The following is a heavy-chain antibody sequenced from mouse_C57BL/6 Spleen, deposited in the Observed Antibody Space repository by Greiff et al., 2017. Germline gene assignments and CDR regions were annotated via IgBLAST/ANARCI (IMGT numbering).Heavy chain of an antibody. CDR3: ARRGYYYGSSWFAY. D-gene: IGHD1-1*01. J-gene: IGHJ3*01. CDR2: IDPSDSYT. Sequence: VQLLQSGAELVMPGASVKLSCTASGFTFTSYGMHWVQQRPGQGLEWIGEIDPSDSYTNSNQQFKGKSTLTVDKSSSTAYMQRSSLTSEDSAVYYCARRGYYYGSSWFAYWGQGTLVTVSA. V-gene: IGHV1-69*01. CDR1: GFTFTSYG.